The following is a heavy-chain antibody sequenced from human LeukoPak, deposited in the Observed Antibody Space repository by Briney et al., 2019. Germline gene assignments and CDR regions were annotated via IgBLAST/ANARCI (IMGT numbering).Heavy chain of an antibody. Sequence: GESLKISCKGSGYSFTSYWIGWVRQMPGKGLEWMGIIYPGDSDTRYSPSFQGQVTISADKSISTAYLQWSSLKASDTAMYYCARRVTDQSYYYDSSGYYYGAFDIWGQGTMVTVSS. CDR2: IYPGDSDT. CDR1: GYSFTSYW. D-gene: IGHD3-22*01. CDR3: ARRVTDQSYYYDSSGYYYGAFDI. J-gene: IGHJ3*02. V-gene: IGHV5-51*01.